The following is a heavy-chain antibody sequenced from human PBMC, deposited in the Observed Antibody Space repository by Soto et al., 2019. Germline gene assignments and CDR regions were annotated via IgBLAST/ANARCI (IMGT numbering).Heavy chain of an antibody. J-gene: IGHJ4*01. CDR1: DGSISRYDR. D-gene: IGHD2-2*01. CDR2: IYHSRGA. Sequence: PETLSLTSVVSDGSISRYDRWTCVPQPPGKGLEWIGKIYHSRGANSTPSLKCRVTISADSSKNHFSLRLTGVTAADTSFYYCATGYVDSILDYWGQGTQVTVSS. CDR3: ATGYVDSILDY. V-gene: IGHV4-4*03.